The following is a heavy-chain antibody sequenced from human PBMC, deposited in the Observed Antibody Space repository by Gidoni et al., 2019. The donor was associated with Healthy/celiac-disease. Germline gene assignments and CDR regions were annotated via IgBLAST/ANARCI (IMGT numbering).Heavy chain of an antibody. CDR3: ARDVLGAGTPPNDY. CDR2: IYSGGST. Sequence: EVPLVESGGGLVQPGGSLRLSCAASGFSVSSNYMSWVRQAPGKVLEWVAVIYSGGSTYYADSVKGRFTIYRDNSKNTLYLKMNSLRAEDTAVYYCARDVLGAGTPPNDYWGQGTLVTVSS. D-gene: IGHD6-19*01. CDR1: GFSVSSNY. V-gene: IGHV3-66*02. J-gene: IGHJ4*02.